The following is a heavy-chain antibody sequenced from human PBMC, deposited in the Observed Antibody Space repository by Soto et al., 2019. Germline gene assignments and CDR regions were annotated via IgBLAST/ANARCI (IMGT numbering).Heavy chain of an antibody. J-gene: IGHJ6*04. CDR1: GASISNYY. CDR3: ARLVAEGNV. Sequence: QVQLQESGPGLVKPSETLSLTCTVSGASISNYYWSWIRQPPGKGLEWIGYIYYSGSTNYSPSLKSRVTISVDTSKNQFALKLSSVTAADTAVYYCARLVAEGNVRGKGTTVTVSS. CDR2: IYYSGST. D-gene: IGHD2-15*01. V-gene: IGHV4-59*08.